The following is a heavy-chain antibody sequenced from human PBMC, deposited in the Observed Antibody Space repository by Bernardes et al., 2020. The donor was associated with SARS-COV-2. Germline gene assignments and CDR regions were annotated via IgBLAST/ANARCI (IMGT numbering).Heavy chain of an antibody. D-gene: IGHD6-19*01. CDR2: IKQDGSEK. J-gene: IGHJ6*02. Sequence: GGSLRLSCAASGFTFSSYWMSWVRQAPGKGLEWVANIKQDGSEKYYVDSVKGRFTISRDNAKNSLYLQMNSLRAEDTAVYYFASNSGVAGDPDGVYYYGMDVWGQGTTVTVSS. V-gene: IGHV3-7*01. CDR1: GFTFSSYW. CDR3: ASNSGVAGDPDGVYYYGMDV.